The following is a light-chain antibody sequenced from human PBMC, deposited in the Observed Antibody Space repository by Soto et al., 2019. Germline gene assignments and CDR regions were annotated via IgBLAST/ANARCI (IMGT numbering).Light chain of an antibody. Sequence: EIVLTQSPGTLSLSPGERATLSCRASQSVSSSYLAWYQQKPGQAPRLLIYGASSRATGIPDRFSGGGSGTDFTLTISGLEPEDFAVYYCQQFGTSPLTFGGGPRVDTK. J-gene: IGKJ4*01. CDR1: QSVSSSY. V-gene: IGKV3-20*01. CDR3: QQFGTSPLT. CDR2: GAS.